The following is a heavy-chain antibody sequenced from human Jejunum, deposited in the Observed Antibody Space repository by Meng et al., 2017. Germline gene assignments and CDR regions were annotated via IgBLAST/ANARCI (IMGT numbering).Heavy chain of an antibody. CDR1: GGSFIGHY. CDR2: INDSGST. D-gene: IGHD3-3*01. J-gene: IGHJ4*02. V-gene: IGHV4-34*01. CDR3: VDSKWSANY. Sequence: QGPLRQWGAGLLKPAATLSLTCAVYGGSFIGHYWTLIRQPPGKGLEWIGEINDSGSTHYNPSLGSRVTISVDTSKSQFSLKLISVTAADTGVYYCVDSKWSANYWGQGTLVTVFS.